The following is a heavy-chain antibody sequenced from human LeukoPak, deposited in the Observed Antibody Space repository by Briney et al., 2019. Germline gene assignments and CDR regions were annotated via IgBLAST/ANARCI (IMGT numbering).Heavy chain of an antibody. Sequence: PSETLSLTCALYGGSLGGYYRNWIRQPPGKGLEWIGEVNESGSTNYNPSLKSRVTISIDKSKSQFSLRLTSVTAADTAVYFCARNSAYSTSSGTNLWGQGTLVTVSS. CDR2: VNESGST. D-gene: IGHD6-6*01. CDR1: GGSLGGYY. CDR3: ARNSAYSTSSGTNL. V-gene: IGHV4-34*01. J-gene: IGHJ4*02.